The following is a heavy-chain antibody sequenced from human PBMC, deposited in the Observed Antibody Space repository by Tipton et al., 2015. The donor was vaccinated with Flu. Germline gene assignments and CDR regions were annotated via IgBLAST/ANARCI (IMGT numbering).Heavy chain of an antibody. CDR1: GFTFSTYA. CDR2: ISGSGGNT. J-gene: IGHJ4*02. V-gene: IGHV3-23*01. CDR3: AKGYCSSTSCYTRFDY. Sequence: SLRLSCAASGFTFSTYAMSWVRRAPGKGLEWVSVISGSGGNTYYADSVKGRFTISRDNSKSTLYLQMNSLRAEDTAVYYCAKGYCSSTSCYTRFDYWGQGTLVTVSS. D-gene: IGHD2-2*02.